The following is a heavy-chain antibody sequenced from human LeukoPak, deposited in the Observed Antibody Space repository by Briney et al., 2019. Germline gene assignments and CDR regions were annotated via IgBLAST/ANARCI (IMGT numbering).Heavy chain of an antibody. CDR2: INHSGST. Sequence: PSETLSLTCAVYGGSFSGYYWSWIRQPPGKGLEWIGEINHSGSTNYNPSLKSRVTISVDTSKNQFSLKLSSVTAADTAVYYCARGGTNVDTAMVKNFDYWGQGTLVTVSS. CDR1: GGSFSGYY. CDR3: ARGGTNVDTAMVKNFDY. V-gene: IGHV4-34*01. J-gene: IGHJ4*02. D-gene: IGHD5-18*01.